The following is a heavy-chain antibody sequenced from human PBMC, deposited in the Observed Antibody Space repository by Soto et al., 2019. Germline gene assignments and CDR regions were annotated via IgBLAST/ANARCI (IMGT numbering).Heavy chain of an antibody. J-gene: IGHJ5*02. CDR3: AHSHRYSGSYKNWFDP. D-gene: IGHD1-26*01. V-gene: IGHV2-5*01. CDR1: GFSLSTSGVG. CDR2: IYWNDDQ. Sequence: SGPTLVKPTQTLTLTCTFSGFSLSTSGVGVGWIRQPPGKALEWLALIYWNDDQRYSPSLKSRLTITKDTSKSQVVLTMSNMDPVDTATYYCAHSHRYSGSYKNWFDPWGQGTLVTVSS.